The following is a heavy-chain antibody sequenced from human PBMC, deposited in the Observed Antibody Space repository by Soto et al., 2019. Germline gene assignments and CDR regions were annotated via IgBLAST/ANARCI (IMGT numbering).Heavy chain of an antibody. J-gene: IGHJ4*02. CDR2: INPNNGDT. CDR3: AREPPGTGSFDF. D-gene: IGHD1-26*01. Sequence: GASVKGSCKASGYTFTDYLIHWVRQGPGQGLEWMGIINPNNGDTSYAQQFQGRVALTRDTSTNTLYMELSGLISEDTAVYSCAREPPGTGSFDFWGQGALVTVSS. CDR1: GYTFTDYL. V-gene: IGHV1-46*01.